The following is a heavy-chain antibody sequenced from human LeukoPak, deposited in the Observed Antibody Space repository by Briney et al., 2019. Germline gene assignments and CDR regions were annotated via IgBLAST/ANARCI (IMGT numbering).Heavy chain of an antibody. D-gene: IGHD3-9*01. CDR2: ISAYNGNT. CDR3: ARDKGYDILTGYEKFDY. V-gene: IGHV1-18*04. J-gene: IGHJ4*02. Sequence: GASVKVSCKASGYTFTSYGISWVRQAPGQGLDWMGWISAYNGNTNYAQKLQGRVTMTTDTSTSTAYMELRSLRSDDTAVYYCARDKGYDILTGYEKFDYWGQGTLVTVSS. CDR1: GYTFTSYG.